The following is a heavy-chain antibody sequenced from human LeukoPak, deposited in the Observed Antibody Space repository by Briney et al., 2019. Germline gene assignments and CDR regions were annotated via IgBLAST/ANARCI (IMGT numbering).Heavy chain of an antibody. CDR3: ASERSIGYCSSTSCHHYYYYGMDV. J-gene: IGHJ6*02. D-gene: IGHD2-2*01. CDR1: GGSISSGGYS. V-gene: IGHV4-30-2*01. Sequence: SQTLSLTCAVSGGSISSGGYSWSWIRQPPGKGLEWIVYIYHSGSTYYNPSLKTRATISVDRSNNQFSLKLSSAPAADTAVYYCASERSIGYCSSTSCHHYYYYGMDVWGQGTTVTVSS. CDR2: IYHSGST.